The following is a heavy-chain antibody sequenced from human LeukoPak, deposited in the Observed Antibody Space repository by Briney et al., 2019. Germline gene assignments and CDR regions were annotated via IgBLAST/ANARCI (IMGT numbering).Heavy chain of an antibody. CDR1: GFPFSTYS. CDR3: AKGHELSSSADFDY. CDR2: MSADGRSE. V-gene: IGHV3-30*04. D-gene: IGHD6-6*01. J-gene: IGHJ4*02. Sequence: PGGSLRLSCAASGFPFSTYSMHWVRQAPGKGLEWVAVMSADGRSENYADSVKGRFSISRDNSKNTLYLQMNSLRAEDTAVYYCAKGHELSSSADFDYWGQGTLVTVSS.